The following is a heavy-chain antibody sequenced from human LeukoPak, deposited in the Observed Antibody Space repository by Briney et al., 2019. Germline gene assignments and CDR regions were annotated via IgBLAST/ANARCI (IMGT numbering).Heavy chain of an antibody. CDR1: GYTFTGYY. CDR3: ASGSSTRYYYYYYMDV. Sequence: ASVKVSCKASGYTFTGYYMHWVRQAPGQGLEWMGWINPNSGGTNYAQKFQGRVTMTRDTSISTAYVELSRLRSDDTAVYYCASGSSTRYYYYYYMDVWGKGTTVTVSS. V-gene: IGHV1-2*02. D-gene: IGHD3-10*01. J-gene: IGHJ6*03. CDR2: INPNSGGT.